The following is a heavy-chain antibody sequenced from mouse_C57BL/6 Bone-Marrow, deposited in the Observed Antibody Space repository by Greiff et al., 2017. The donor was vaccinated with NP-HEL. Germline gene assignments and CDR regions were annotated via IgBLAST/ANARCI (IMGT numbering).Heavy chain of an antibody. CDR1: GFTFSDYG. J-gene: IGHJ4*01. Sequence: EVHLVESGGGLVKPGGSLKLSCAASGFTFSDYGMHWVRQAPEKGLEWVAYISSGSGTIYYAATVKGRFTISRDNAKNTLYLQMTSLRSEDTAMYYCARRYRGLYYYAMDFWGQGTSVTVSS. CDR2: ISSGSGTI. CDR3: ARRYRGLYYYAMDF. D-gene: IGHD2-12*01. V-gene: IGHV5-17*01.